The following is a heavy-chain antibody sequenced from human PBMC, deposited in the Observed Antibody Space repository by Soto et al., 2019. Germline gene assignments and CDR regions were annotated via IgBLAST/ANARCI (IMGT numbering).Heavy chain of an antibody. J-gene: IGHJ4*02. CDR3: AKDVVYYDSSGYSGPIDY. D-gene: IGHD3-22*01. CDR2: ISYDGSNK. CDR1: GFTFSSDG. V-gene: IGHV3-30*18. Sequence: QVQLVESGGGVVQPGRSLRLSCAASGFTFSSDGMHWVRQAPGKGLEWVAVISYDGSNKYYADSVKGRFTISRDNSKNTLYLQMNSLRADDTAVYYCAKDVVYYDSSGYSGPIDYWGQGTLVTVSS.